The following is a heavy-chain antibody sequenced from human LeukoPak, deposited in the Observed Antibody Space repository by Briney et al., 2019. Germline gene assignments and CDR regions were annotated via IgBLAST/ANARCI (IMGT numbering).Heavy chain of an antibody. CDR3: AKLGSYGYMDNDY. CDR2: IKQDGSEK. Sequence: GGSLRLSCAASGFTFSSYWMSWVRQAPGKGLEWVANIKQDGSEKYYVDSVKGRFTISRDNAKNSLYLQMNSLRAEDTAVYYCAKLGSYGYMDNDYWGQGTLVTVSS. CDR1: GFTFSSYW. D-gene: IGHD5-18*01. J-gene: IGHJ4*02. V-gene: IGHV3-7*01.